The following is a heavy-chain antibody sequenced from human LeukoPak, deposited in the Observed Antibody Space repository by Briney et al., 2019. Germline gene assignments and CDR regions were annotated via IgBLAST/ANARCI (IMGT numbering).Heavy chain of an antibody. D-gene: IGHD3-22*01. CDR2: TNPSGGST. CDR3: AREDYDSSGYPNLGYYFDY. J-gene: IGHJ4*02. CDR1: GYTFTSYY. V-gene: IGHV1-46*03. Sequence: ASVKVSCKASGYTFTSYYMHWVRQAPGQGLEWMGITNPSGGSTSYAQKFQGRVTMTRDTSTSTVYMELSSLRSEDTAVYYCAREDYDSSGYPNLGYYFDYWGQGTLVTVSS.